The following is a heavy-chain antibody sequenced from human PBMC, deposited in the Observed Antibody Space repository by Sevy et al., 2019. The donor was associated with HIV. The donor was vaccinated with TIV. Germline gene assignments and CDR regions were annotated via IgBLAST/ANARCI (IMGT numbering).Heavy chain of an antibody. V-gene: IGHV3-30*04. CDR2: ISSDGTKE. CDR1: GFTFSIYV. CDR3: ARDLPSAVTDPFYNYGLAV. J-gene: IGHJ6*02. D-gene: IGHD2-21*02. Sequence: GGSLRLSCAASGFTFSIYVIHWVRQAPGKGLEWVAVISSDGTKEYYADSVKGRFTISRDNSKNTLYLQMNSLRVEDTAAYYCARDLPSAVTDPFYNYGLAVWGQGTTVTVSS.